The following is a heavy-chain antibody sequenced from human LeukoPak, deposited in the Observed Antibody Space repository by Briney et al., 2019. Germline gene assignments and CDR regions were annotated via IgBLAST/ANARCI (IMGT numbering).Heavy chain of an antibody. CDR1: GGSFSGYY. Sequence: PSETLSLTCAVYGGSFSGYYWSWIRQPPGKGLEWIGEINHSGSTNYNPSLKSRVTMSVDTFNNQFSLKLSSVTAADTAVYYCVRDRKRGSISWYGNYWGRGTLVTVSS. V-gene: IGHV4-34*01. J-gene: IGHJ4*02. D-gene: IGHD6-13*01. CDR2: INHSGST. CDR3: VRDRKRGSISWYGNY.